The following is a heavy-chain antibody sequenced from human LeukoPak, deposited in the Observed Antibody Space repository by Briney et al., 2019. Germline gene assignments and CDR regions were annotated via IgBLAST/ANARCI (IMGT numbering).Heavy chain of an antibody. CDR1: GFTFSNYG. CDR2: IWYDGSNK. J-gene: IGHJ4*02. CDR3: AREGPRGNSQFDY. V-gene: IGHV3-33*01. Sequence: PGGSLRLSFAAPGFTFSNYGMHWVRQAPGKGREWVALIWYDGSNKYYTDSVKGRLTISRDNSKDTLFLQMNSLRAEDTAVYYCAREGPRGNSQFDYWGQGTLVTVSS. D-gene: IGHD2/OR15-2a*01.